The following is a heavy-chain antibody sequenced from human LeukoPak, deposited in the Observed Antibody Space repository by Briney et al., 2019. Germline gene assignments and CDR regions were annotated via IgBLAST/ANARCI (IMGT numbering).Heavy chain of an antibody. CDR3: AKDNEDSSGWPLLFDY. V-gene: IGHV3-23*01. Sequence: GGSLRLSCAASGFTFSSYAMSWVRQAPGKGLEWVSAISGSGGSTYYVDSVKGRFTISRDNSKNTLYLQMNSLRAEDTAVYYCAKDNEDSSGWPLLFDYWGQGTLVTVSS. CDR2: ISGSGGST. D-gene: IGHD6-19*01. CDR1: GFTFSSYA. J-gene: IGHJ4*02.